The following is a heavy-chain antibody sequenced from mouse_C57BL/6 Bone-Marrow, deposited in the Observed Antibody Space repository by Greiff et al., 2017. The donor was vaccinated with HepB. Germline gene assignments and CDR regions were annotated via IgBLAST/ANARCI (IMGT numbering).Heavy chain of an antibody. CDR3: ARSYGVFFDY. Sequence: QVQLKQSGAELARPGASVKLSCKASGYTFTSYGISWVKQRTGQGLEWIGEIYPRSGNTYYNEKFKGKATLTADKSSSTAYMELRSLTAEDSAVYFCARSYGVFFDYWGQGTTLTVSS. V-gene: IGHV1-81*01. J-gene: IGHJ2*01. CDR1: GYTFTSYG. CDR2: IYPRSGNT. D-gene: IGHD1-2*01.